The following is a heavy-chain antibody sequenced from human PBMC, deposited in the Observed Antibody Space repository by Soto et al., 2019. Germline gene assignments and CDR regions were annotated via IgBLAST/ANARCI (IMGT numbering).Heavy chain of an antibody. Sequence: PGGSLRLSCAASGFTFSSYAMSWVRQAPGKGLEWVSAISGSGGSTYYADTVKGRFTISRDNSKNTLYLQMNNLRAEDSAVYYCAKLGHYDILTGYYDQNDYWGQGT. CDR3: AKLGHYDILTGYYDQNDY. V-gene: IGHV3-23*01. D-gene: IGHD3-9*01. CDR2: ISGSGGST. CDR1: GFTFSSYA. J-gene: IGHJ4*02.